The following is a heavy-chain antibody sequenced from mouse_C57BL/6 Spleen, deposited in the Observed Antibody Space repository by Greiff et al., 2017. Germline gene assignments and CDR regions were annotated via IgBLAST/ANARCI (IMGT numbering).Heavy chain of an antibody. J-gene: IGHJ2*01. CDR2: IYPGDGDT. CDR3: ARVGSRFFDY. V-gene: IGHV1-82*01. Sequence: QVQLQQSGPELVKPGASVKISCKASGYAFSSSWMNWVKQRPGKGLEWIGRIYPGDGDTNYNGKFKGKATLTADKSSSTAYMQLSSLTSEDSAVYFCARVGSRFFDYWGQGTTLTVSS. D-gene: IGHD1-1*01. CDR1: GYAFSSSW.